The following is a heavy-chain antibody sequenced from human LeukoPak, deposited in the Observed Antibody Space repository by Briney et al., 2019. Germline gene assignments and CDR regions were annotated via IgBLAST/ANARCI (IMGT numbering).Heavy chain of an antibody. CDR1: GFTVSSNY. CDR3: AKGGGSITIFGVVRNPFDY. D-gene: IGHD3-3*01. Sequence: PGGSLRLSCAASGFTVSSNYMSWVRQAPGKGLEWVSVIYSGGSTYYADSVKGRFTISRDNSRNTLYLQMNSLRAEDTAVYYCAKGGGSITIFGVVRNPFDYWGQGTLVTVSS. J-gene: IGHJ4*02. CDR2: IYSGGST. V-gene: IGHV3-53*01.